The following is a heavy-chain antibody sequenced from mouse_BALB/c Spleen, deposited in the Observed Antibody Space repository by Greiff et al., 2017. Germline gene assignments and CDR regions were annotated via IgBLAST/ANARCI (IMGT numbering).Heavy chain of an antibody. CDR3: ARDGNSFSLFAY. CDR2: ISSGSSTI. Sequence: DVKLVESGGGLVQPGGSRKLSCAASGFTFSSFGMHWVRQAPEKGLEWVAYISSGSSTIYYADTVKGRFTISRDNPKNTLFLQMTSLRSEDTAMYYCARDGNSFSLFAYWGQGTLVTVSA. CDR1: GFTFSSFG. D-gene: IGHD2-1*01. V-gene: IGHV5-17*02. J-gene: IGHJ3*01.